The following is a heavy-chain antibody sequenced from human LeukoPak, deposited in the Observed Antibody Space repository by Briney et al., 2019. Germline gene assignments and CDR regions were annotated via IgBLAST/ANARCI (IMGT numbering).Heavy chain of an antibody. V-gene: IGHV3-30-3*01. CDR1: GFTFNSYA. D-gene: IGHD4-17*01. CDR2: ISYDGSNK. CDR3: ARGGATVTTHLGY. Sequence: GRSLRLSCAASGFTFNSYAMHWVRQAPGKGLEWVAVISYDGSNKYYADSVKGRFTISRDNSKNTLYLQMNSLRAEDTAVYRCARGGATVTTHLGYWGQGTLVTVSS. J-gene: IGHJ4*02.